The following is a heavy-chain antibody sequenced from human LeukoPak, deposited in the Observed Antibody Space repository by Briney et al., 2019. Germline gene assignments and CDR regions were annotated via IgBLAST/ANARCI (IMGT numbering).Heavy chain of an antibody. J-gene: IGHJ4*02. D-gene: IGHD3-9*01. Sequence: ASVKVSFKVSGYTLTELSMHWVRQAPGKGLEWMGGFDPEDGETIYAQKFQGRVTMTEDTSTDTAYMELSSLRSEDTAVYYCATHPNYDILTGYHYWGQGTLVTVSS. V-gene: IGHV1-24*01. CDR2: FDPEDGET. CDR1: GYTLTELS. CDR3: ATHPNYDILTGYHY.